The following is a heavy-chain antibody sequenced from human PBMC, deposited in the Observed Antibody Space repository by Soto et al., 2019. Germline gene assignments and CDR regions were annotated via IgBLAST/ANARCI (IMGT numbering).Heavy chain of an antibody. Sequence: QVQLVQSGAEVKKPGSSVKVSCTASGGTFSSYTISWVRQAPGQGLEWMGRIIPILGIANYAQKFQGRVTITADKSTSTAYMEQRSMRSEDTAVNYCSRADQLQKMESWFDAWGQGTPVTVSS. CDR3: SRADQLQKMESWFDA. D-gene: IGHD2-2*01. J-gene: IGHJ5*01. V-gene: IGHV1-69*02. CDR1: GGTFSSYT. CDR2: IIPILGIA.